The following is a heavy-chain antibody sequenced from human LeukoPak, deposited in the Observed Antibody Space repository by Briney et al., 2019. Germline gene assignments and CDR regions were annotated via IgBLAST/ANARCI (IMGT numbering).Heavy chain of an antibody. CDR2: ISGSGGST. D-gene: IGHD3-10*01. J-gene: IGHJ4*02. V-gene: IGHV3-23*01. CDR1: EFPFGGNA. CDR3: AKDLYYYGSGSPQ. Sequence: PGGSLRLSCAAPEFPFGGNALSWVRQAPGKGLNGVSAISGSGGSTYYADSVKGRFTISRDNSKNTLYLQMNSLRAEDTAVYYCAKDLYYYGSGSPQWGQGTLVTVSS.